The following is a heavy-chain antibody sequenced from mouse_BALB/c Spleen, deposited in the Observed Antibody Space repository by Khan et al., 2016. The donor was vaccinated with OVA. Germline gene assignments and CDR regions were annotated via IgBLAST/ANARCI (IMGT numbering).Heavy chain of an antibody. CDR1: GFTFSNFG. CDR2: ISSGSFTI. D-gene: IGHD1-1*01. CDR3: TRDYYGSSYVAD. J-gene: IGHJ3*01. V-gene: IGHV5-17*02. Sequence: EVELVESGGGLVQPGGSRKLSCAASGFTFSNFGMHWVRQAPEKGLEWVAYISSGSFTINYADTVQGRFTISRDNPKNTLFLQMISLRSEDTAMYYCTRDYYGSSYVADWGQGTLVTVSA.